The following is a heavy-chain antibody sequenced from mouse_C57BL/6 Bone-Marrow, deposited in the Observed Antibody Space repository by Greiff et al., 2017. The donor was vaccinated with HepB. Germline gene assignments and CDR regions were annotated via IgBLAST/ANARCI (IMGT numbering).Heavy chain of an antibody. Sequence: VHVKQSGPELVKPGASVKMSCKASGYTFTDYNMHWVKQSHGKSLEWIGYINPNNGGTSYNQKFKGKATLTVNKSSSTAYMELRSLTSEDSAVYYCARSRNYSNYYAMDYWGQGTSVTVSS. D-gene: IGHD2-5*01. J-gene: IGHJ4*01. CDR2: INPNNGGT. CDR3: ARSRNYSNYYAMDY. V-gene: IGHV1-22*01. CDR1: GYTFTDYN.